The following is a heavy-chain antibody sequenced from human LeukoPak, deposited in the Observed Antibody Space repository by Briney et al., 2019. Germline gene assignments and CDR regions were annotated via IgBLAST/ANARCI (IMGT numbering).Heavy chain of an antibody. CDR2: IWYDGSNK. CDR1: GFTFSDYG. V-gene: IGHV3-33*01. CDR3: ARGVDYYENSGTIGY. D-gene: IGHD3-22*01. J-gene: IGHJ4*02. Sequence: GGSLRLSCTASGFTFSDYGMHWVRQPPGKGLEWVAIIWYDGSNKKYEDSVKGRFTISRDNSKNTLYLQMNSLRAEDTAVYYCARGVDYYENSGTIGYWGQGTLVTVSS.